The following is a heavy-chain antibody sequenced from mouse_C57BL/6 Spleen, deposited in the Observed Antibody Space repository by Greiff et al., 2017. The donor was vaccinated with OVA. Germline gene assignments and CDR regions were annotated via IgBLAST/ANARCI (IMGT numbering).Heavy chain of an antibody. CDR2: IRNKANNHAT. Sequence: DVHLVESGGGLVQPGGSMKLSCAASGFTFSDAWMDWVRQSPEKGLEWVAEIRNKANNHATYYAESVKGRFTISRDDSKSSVYLQMNSLRAEDTGIYYCTRGMITTDWYFDVCGTGTTVTVSS. V-gene: IGHV6-6*01. CDR1: GFTFSDAW. D-gene: IGHD2-4*01. CDR3: TRGMITTDWYFDV. J-gene: IGHJ1*03.